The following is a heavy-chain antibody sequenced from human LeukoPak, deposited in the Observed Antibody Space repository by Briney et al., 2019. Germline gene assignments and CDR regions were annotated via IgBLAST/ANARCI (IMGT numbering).Heavy chain of an antibody. CDR2: IWYDGSYQ. D-gene: IGHD3-22*01. V-gene: IGHV3-33*08. CDR1: GFTFSSYG. CDR3: ARRLVVITTRIDAFDI. J-gene: IGHJ3*02. Sequence: GGSLRLSCAASGFTFSSYGMHWVRQAQGKGLEWVGVIWYDGSYQYYADSVRGRFTISRDNSKNTLYLQMNSLRAEDTAVYYCARRLVVITTRIDAFDIWGQGTMVTVSS.